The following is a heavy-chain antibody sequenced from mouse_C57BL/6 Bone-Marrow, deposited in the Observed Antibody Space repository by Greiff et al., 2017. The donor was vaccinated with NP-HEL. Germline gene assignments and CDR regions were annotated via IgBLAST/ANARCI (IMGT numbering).Heavy chain of an antibody. CDR1: GYTFTSYW. CDR2: IDPNSGGT. J-gene: IGHJ3*01. Sequence: QVQLKESGAELVKPGASVKLSCKASGYTFTSYWMHWVKQRPGRGLEWIGRIDPNSGGTKYNEKFKSKATLTVDKPSSTAYMQLSSLTSEDSAVYYCARGSYFPWFAYWGQGTLVTVSA. CDR3: ARGSYFPWFAY. D-gene: IGHD1-1*02. V-gene: IGHV1-72*01.